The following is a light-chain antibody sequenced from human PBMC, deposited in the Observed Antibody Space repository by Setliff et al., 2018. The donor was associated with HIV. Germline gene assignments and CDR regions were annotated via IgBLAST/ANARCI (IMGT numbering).Light chain of an antibody. CDR1: SSDVDGYNY. CDR2: DVS. V-gene: IGLV2-11*01. CDR3: CSYAGSYPSYV. J-gene: IGLJ1*01. Sequence: QSALTQPRSVSGSPGQSVTISCTGTSSDVDGYNYVSWYQQYPGKAPKLMTYDVSERPSGVPDRFSGSKSGNTASLTISGLQAEDDADYYCCSYAGSYPSYVFGTGTKVTVL.